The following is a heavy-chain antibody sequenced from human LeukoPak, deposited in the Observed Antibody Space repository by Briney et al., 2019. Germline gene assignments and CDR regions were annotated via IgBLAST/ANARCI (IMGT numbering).Heavy chain of an antibody. CDR1: GYIFSSYG. Sequence: GASVKVSCKASGYIFSSYGISWLRQVPGQGLEWMGWISAHNANTNYAQKLQGRVTVTTDTSTSTAYMELRSLRSDDTAVYYCARGSLVRSSPIGDYWGQGTLVTVSS. J-gene: IGHJ4*02. D-gene: IGHD6-13*01. CDR2: ISAHNANT. V-gene: IGHV1-18*01. CDR3: ARGSLVRSSPIGDY.